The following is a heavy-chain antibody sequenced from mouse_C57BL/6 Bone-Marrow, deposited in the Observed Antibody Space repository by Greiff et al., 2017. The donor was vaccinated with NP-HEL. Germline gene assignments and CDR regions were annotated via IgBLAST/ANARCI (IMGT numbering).Heavy chain of an antibody. CDR2: IDPENGDT. CDR3: TTLTGFSMDY. J-gene: IGHJ4*01. CDR1: GFNIKDDY. Sequence: EVQLQQSGAELVRPGASVKLSCTASGFNIKDDYMHWVKQRPEQGLEWIGWIDPENGDTEYASKFQGKATITADTSSNTAYLQLSSLTSEDTSVDYCTTLTGFSMDYWGQGTSVTVSS. V-gene: IGHV14-4*01. D-gene: IGHD4-1*01.